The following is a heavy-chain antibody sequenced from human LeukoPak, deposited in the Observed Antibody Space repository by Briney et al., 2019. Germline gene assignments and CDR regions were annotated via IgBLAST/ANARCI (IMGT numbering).Heavy chain of an antibody. V-gene: IGHV1-18*01. CDR2: ISAYNGNT. D-gene: IGHD1-26*01. CDR1: GYTFTSYG. CDR3: ARVYIVGAKPPILDI. J-gene: IGHJ3*02. Sequence: GASVKVSCKASGYTFTSYGISWVRQAPGQGLEWMGWISAYNGNTNYAQKLQGRVTMTTDTSTSTAYMELRSLRSDDTAVYYCARVYIVGAKPPILDIWGQGTMVTVSS.